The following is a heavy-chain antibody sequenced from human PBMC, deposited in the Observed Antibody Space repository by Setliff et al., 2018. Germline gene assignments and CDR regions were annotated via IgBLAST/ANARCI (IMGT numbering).Heavy chain of an antibody. V-gene: IGHV1-18*01. J-gene: IGHJ4*02. Sequence: ASVKVSCKASGYTFTTYGISWVRQAPGQGLEWMGYNNTNNGATYYAHKVQGRLTMTTDTSTSTAYMELRSLRSDDTAVYYCVRGTSGRLDFDYWGQGTPVTVSS. CDR3: VRGTSGRLDFDY. CDR2: NNTNNGAT. D-gene: IGHD2-2*01. CDR1: GYTFTTYG.